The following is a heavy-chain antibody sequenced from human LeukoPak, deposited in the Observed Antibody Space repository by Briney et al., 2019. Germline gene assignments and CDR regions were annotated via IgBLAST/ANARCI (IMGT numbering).Heavy chain of an antibody. CDR1: GGSISSSNW. CDR2: IYHSGST. J-gene: IGHJ6*02. CDR3: ARSDVDIVAKWGMDV. Sequence: SETLSLTCAVSGGSISSSNWWSWVRQPPGKGLEWIAEIYHSGSTNYNPSLKSRVTISVDTSKNQFSLKLSSVTAADTAVYYCARSDVDIVAKWGMDVWGQGTTVTASS. V-gene: IGHV4-4*02. D-gene: IGHD5-12*01.